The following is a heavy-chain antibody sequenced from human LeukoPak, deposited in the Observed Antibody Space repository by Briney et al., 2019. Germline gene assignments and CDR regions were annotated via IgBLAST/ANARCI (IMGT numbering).Heavy chain of an antibody. V-gene: IGHV4-38-2*02. CDR2: IYHSGST. J-gene: IGHJ4*02. CDR1: GYSISSGYN. D-gene: IGHD1-26*01. CDR3: ARVEATGYYFDY. Sequence: SETLSLTCTVSGYSISSGYNWDWIRQPPGKGLEWIGSIYHSGSTNYNPSLKSRVTISVDTSKNQFSLKLSSVTAADTAVYYCARVEATGYYFDYWGQGTLVTVSS.